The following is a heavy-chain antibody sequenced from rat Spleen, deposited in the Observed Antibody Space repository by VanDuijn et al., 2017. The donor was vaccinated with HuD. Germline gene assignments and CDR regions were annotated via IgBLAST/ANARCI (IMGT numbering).Heavy chain of an antibody. V-gene: IGHV5-20*01. CDR3: TTGGGYSYVMDA. D-gene: IGHD1-11*01. J-gene: IGHJ4*01. CDR1: GFTFRDYY. Sequence: EVQLVESDGGLVQPGRSLKLSCAASGFTFRDYYMAWVRQAPTKGLEWVASISYDGGGTYYPDSVKGRFTISRDNAKSTLYLQMDSLRSEDTATYYCTTGGGYSYVMDAWGQGASVTVSS. CDR2: ISYDGGGT.